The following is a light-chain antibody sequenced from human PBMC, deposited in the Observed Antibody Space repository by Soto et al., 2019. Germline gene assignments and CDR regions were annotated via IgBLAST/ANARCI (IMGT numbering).Light chain of an antibody. CDR3: QQSFSTPLT. CDR2: GAV. Sequence: DIQMTQSPSSLSASVGDRVTITCRASRSISTYLNWYHQKPGKAPKLLVYGAVTLHSGVPSRFSGSGSGTDFTLNISSLQTEEYATYHCQQSFSTPLTFGQGTRLEIK. V-gene: IGKV1-39*01. CDR1: RSISTY. J-gene: IGKJ5*01.